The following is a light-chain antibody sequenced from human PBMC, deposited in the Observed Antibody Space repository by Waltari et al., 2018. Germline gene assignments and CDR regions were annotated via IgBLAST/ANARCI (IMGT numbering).Light chain of an antibody. CDR1: SSDVGSYNL. V-gene: IGLV2-23*01. CDR2: EGS. Sequence: QSALTQPASLSGSPGQSITISCTGTSSDVGSYNLFSWYQQHPGKAPKLMFYEGSKRPSGVSNRFSGSKSGNTASLTISGLQAEDEADYYCCSYAGSSTHVVFGGGTKLTVL. J-gene: IGLJ2*01. CDR3: CSYAGSSTHVV.